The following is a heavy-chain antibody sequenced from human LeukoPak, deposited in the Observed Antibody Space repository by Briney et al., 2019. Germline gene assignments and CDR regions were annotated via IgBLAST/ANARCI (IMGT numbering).Heavy chain of an antibody. CDR3: ARGGWNKFDY. CDR2: IFYSGTT. J-gene: IGHJ4*02. D-gene: IGHD3-22*01. Sequence: SQTLSLTCTVSGGSISSYYWSWIRQPPGKGLEWIGFIFYSGTTNYNPSLKSRVTISVDTSRTQFSLKLSSVTAAGTDVYYCARGGWNKFDYWGQGTLVTVSS. CDR1: GGSISSYY. V-gene: IGHV4-59*01.